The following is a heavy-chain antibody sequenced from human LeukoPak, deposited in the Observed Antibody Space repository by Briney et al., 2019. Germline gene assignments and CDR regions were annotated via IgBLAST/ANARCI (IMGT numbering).Heavy chain of an antibody. V-gene: IGHV1-46*01. CDR3: ARDAPYSSGWYREYFDY. J-gene: IGHJ4*02. CDR2: INPSGGST. D-gene: IGHD6-19*01. CDR1: GYTFTSYY. Sequence: ASVKVSCKASGYTFTSYYMHWVRQAPGQGLEWMGIINPSGGSTSYAQKFQGRVTMTRDMSTSTVYMELSSLRSEDTAVYYCARDAPYSSGWYREYFDYWGQGTLVTVSS.